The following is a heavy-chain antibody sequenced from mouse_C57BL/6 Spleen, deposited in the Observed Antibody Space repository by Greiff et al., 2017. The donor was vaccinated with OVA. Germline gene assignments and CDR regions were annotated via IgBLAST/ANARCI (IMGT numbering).Heavy chain of an antibody. J-gene: IGHJ4*01. V-gene: IGHV14-4*01. CDR1: GFNIKDDY. Sequence: VQLQQSGAELVRPGASVKLSCTASGFNIKDDYMHWVKQRPEQGLEWIGWIDPENGDTEYASKFQGKATITADTSSNTAYLQLSSLTSEDTAVYYCTTGGVITKAAMDYWGQGTSVTVSS. CDR2: IDPENGDT. CDR3: TTGGVITKAAMDY. D-gene: IGHD2-4*01.